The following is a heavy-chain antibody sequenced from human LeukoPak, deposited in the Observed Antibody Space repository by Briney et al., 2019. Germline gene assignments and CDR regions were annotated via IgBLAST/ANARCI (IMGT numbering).Heavy chain of an antibody. CDR3: ARDRSVAAAGTDPDAFDI. J-gene: IGHJ3*02. CDR2: ISSSSSTI. CDR1: GFTFSSYS. Sequence: GGSLRLSCAASGFTFSSYSMNWVRQAPGKGLEWVSYISSSSSTIYYADSVKGRFTISRDNAKNSLYLQMNSLRAEDTAVYYRARDRSVAAAGTDPDAFDIWGQGTMVTVSS. D-gene: IGHD6-13*01. V-gene: IGHV3-48*04.